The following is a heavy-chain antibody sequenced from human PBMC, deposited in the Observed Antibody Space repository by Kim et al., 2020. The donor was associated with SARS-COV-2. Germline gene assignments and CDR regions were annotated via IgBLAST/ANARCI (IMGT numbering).Heavy chain of an antibody. Sequence: SRVTISVDTSKNQFSLKLSSVTAADTAVYYCARHNYYGSGSYYSHYFDYWGQGTLVTVSS. CDR3: ARHNYYGSGSYYSHYFDY. V-gene: IGHV4-39*01. J-gene: IGHJ4*02. D-gene: IGHD3-10*01.